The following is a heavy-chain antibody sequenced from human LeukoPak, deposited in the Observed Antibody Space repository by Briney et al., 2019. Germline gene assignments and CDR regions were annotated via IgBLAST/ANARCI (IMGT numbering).Heavy chain of an antibody. D-gene: IGHD2-15*01. Sequence: ETLSLTCTVSGGSINSYYWSWVRQAPGKGLEWVANIKQDGSEKYYVDSVKGRFTISRDDAKNSLYLQMNSLRAEDTAVYYCAKDFQDRIPGYWGQGTLLTVSS. CDR2: IKQDGSEK. CDR1: GGSINSYY. J-gene: IGHJ4*02. CDR3: AKDFQDRIPGY. V-gene: IGHV3-7*01.